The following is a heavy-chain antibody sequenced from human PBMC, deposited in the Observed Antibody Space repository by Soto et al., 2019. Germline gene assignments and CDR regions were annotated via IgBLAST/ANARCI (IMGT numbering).Heavy chain of an antibody. CDR1: GFTVTSNY. V-gene: IGHV3-53*01. J-gene: IGHJ4*02. CDR2: IYAGTIT. Sequence: PGGSLRLSCAASGFTVTSNYMSWVRQAAGRGLEWVSVIYAGTITFYADSVKGRFTISRDSSKNSLYLEMNSLRAEDTAVYYCARSPGVSSSLADWGQGTLVTVAS. CDR3: ARSPGVSSSLAD. D-gene: IGHD2-2*01.